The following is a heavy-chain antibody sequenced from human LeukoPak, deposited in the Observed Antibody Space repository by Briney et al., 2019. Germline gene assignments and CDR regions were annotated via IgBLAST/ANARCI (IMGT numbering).Heavy chain of an antibody. J-gene: IGHJ4*02. CDR1: GYIFTSYA. CDR3: ARLPGGLGRYYFEY. V-gene: IGHV1-3*04. D-gene: IGHD3-16*02. Sequence: ASVNVSCKASGYIFTSYAVHWVRQAPGQRLEWMGWINTANGITKYSQKFQDRVTITSDTSASTAHMELSGLRSEDTAIYYCARLPGGLGRYYFEYWGQGTLVTVSS. CDR2: INTANGIT.